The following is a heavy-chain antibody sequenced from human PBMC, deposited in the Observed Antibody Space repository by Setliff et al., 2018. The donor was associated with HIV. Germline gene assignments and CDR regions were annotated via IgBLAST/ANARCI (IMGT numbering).Heavy chain of an antibody. Sequence: GGSLRLSCVASGFSFSTYGLCWVRQAPGKGLEWVAVISYDGSYKYYADSVKGRFTISRDNSKNTLYVQMNSLRADDTAVYYCVRDLTTIVTRKVFDIWGQGTMVTVSS. CDR1: GFSFSTYG. CDR3: VRDLTTIVTRKVFDI. V-gene: IGHV3-30*03. J-gene: IGHJ3*02. CDR2: ISYDGSYK. D-gene: IGHD4-4*01.